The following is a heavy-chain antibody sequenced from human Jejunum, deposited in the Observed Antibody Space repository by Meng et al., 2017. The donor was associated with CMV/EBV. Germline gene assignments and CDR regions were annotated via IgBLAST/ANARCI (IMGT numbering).Heavy chain of an antibody. D-gene: IGHD3-16*01. CDR2: TYSALNT. CDR3: ARVRSAVWGGPGYFDS. CDR1: GFSVTSFY. Sequence: SGFSVTSFYMTWVRKAPGKGLEWLSTTYSALNTYYADSVKRRFTVSSDSSRNTLYLQMDSLRLDDTAVYYCARVRSAVWGGPGYFDSWGPGTLVTVSS. V-gene: IGHV3-53*01. J-gene: IGHJ4*02.